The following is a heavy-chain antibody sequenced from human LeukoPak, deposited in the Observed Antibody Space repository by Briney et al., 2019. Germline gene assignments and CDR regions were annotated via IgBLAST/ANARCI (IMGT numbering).Heavy chain of an antibody. Sequence: GESLKISCKGSGYSFTSYWIGWVRQMPGKGLEWTGIIYPGDSDTRYSPSFQGQVTISADKSISTAYLQWSSLKASDTAMYYCARLVYDYVWGSYRIRGKRGFDYWGQGTLVTVSS. V-gene: IGHV5-51*01. D-gene: IGHD3-16*02. CDR2: IYPGDSDT. CDR3: ARLVYDYVWGSYRIRGKRGFDY. J-gene: IGHJ4*02. CDR1: GYSFTSYW.